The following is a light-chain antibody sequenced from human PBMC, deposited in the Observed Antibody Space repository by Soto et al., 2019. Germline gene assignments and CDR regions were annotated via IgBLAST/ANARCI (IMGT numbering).Light chain of an antibody. Sequence: EIVFTQSPSTLSLSPGERATLSCRASHSVGSYLAWYQQQPGQAPRLLIYAASSRATGIPVRFSGSGSGTDFTLTISRLEPEDFAVYYCQQYGSSLITFGQGTRLEIK. CDR1: HSVGSY. V-gene: IGKV3-20*01. CDR2: AAS. CDR3: QQYGSSLIT. J-gene: IGKJ5*01.